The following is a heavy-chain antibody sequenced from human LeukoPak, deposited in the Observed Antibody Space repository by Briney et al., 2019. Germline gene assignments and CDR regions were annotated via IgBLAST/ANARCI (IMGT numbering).Heavy chain of an antibody. CDR2: IYYSGIT. CDR3: ATPAFYGSGSYFDAFDI. J-gene: IGHJ3*02. CDR1: GGSISSSSYY. V-gene: IGHV4-39*01. Sequence: PSETLSLXCTVSGGSISSSSYYWGWIRQPPGKGLEWIGSIYYSGITYYNPSLKSRVTISVDTSKNQFSLKLSSVTAADTAVYYCATPAFYGSGSYFDAFDIWGQGTMVTVSS. D-gene: IGHD3-10*01.